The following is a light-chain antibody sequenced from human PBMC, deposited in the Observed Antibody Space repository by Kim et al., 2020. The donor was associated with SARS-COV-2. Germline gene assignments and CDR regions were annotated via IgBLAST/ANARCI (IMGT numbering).Light chain of an antibody. V-gene: IGLV3-19*01. CDR3: NSRDSSGNL. J-gene: IGLJ2*01. Sequence: SSELTQDPAVSVALGQTVRITCQGDSLRRYYASWYQQRPGQAPVVVIYGKNNRPSGIPDRFSSSSSGNTASLTITGAQAEDEADYYCNSRDSSGNLFGGG. CDR2: GKN. CDR1: SLRRYY.